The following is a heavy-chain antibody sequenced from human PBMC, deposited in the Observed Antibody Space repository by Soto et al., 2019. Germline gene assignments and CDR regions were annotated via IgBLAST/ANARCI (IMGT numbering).Heavy chain of an antibody. CDR2: IYHSGST. Sequence: QVQLQESDPGLVRPSGTLSLTCTVSGGSISSTNWWSWVRQPPGKGLEWIGEIYHSGSTNYNPSLKSRVTMSVDQSKNQFSLRLSSVTAADTAVYYCARDGAAALFRPPLTFWGQGTLVTVSS. CDR3: ARDGAAALFRPPLTF. CDR1: GGSISSTNW. J-gene: IGHJ4*02. D-gene: IGHD6-13*01. V-gene: IGHV4-4*02.